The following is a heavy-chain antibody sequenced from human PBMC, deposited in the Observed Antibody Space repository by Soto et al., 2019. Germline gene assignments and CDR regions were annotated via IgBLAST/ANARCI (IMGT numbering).Heavy chain of an antibody. J-gene: IGHJ4*02. V-gene: IGHV3-30*18. CDR3: VKLMFDNDSSGFSGDY. CDR1: GFNFNNYG. D-gene: IGHD3-22*01. CDR2: ISFQGTND. Sequence: QVQLVESGGGVVQPGGSLRLSCAGSGFNFNNYGMYWVRQAPGKGLEWVSFISFQGTNDYYAEAVKGRFTISKDYSKKTLLLQMNSLRADDTAMYYCVKLMFDNDSSGFSGDYWGQGTLVTVS.